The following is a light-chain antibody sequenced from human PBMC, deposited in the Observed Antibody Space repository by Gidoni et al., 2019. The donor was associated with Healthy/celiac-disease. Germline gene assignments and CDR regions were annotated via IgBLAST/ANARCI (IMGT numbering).Light chain of an antibody. J-gene: IGLJ1*01. CDR1: SSDIGSYNL. Sequence: QSALTQPASVSGSPGQSITISCTGTSSDIGSYNLVSLYQQHPGKAPKLVIYEGSKRPSGVSDRFSGSKSGNTASLTISGLQAEDEADYYCCSYAGSSTYVFGTGTKVTVL. V-gene: IGLV2-23*01. CDR2: EGS. CDR3: CSYAGSSTYV.